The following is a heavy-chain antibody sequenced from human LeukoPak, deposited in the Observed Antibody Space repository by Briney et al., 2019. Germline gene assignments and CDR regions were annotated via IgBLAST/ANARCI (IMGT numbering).Heavy chain of an antibody. CDR1: GFTFSSYA. V-gene: IGHV3-48*01. CDR3: ARVLDITGTIFDAFDI. J-gene: IGHJ3*02. D-gene: IGHD1-20*01. CDR2: ISSSSSTI. Sequence: GGSLRLSCAASGFTFSSYAMHWVRQAPGKGLEWVSYISSSSSTIYYADSVKGRFTISRDNAKNSLYLQMNSLRAEDTAVYYCARVLDITGTIFDAFDIWGQGTMVTVSS.